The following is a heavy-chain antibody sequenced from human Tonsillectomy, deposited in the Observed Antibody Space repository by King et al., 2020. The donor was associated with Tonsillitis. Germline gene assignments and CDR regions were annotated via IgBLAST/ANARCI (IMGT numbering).Heavy chain of an antibody. V-gene: IGHV1-18*01. CDR2: ISASNGNT. CDR3: ARDLGVKMTAILLFDY. CDR1: GYTFTNYG. J-gene: IGHJ4*02. Sequence: VQLVESGAEVKKPGASVKVSCTASGYTFTNYGISWVRQAPGQGLEWMGWISASNGNTNYAQKFKGRVTVTTDTSTSTAYMEVRSLRSDDTAVYYCARDLGVKMTAILLFDYWGQGTLVTVSS. D-gene: IGHD2-21*02.